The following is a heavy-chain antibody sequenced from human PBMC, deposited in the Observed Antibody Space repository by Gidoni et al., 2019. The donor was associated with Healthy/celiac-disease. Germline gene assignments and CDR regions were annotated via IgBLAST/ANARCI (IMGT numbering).Heavy chain of an antibody. Sequence: QVPLVESGGDVVQPGRSLRLSCAASGFPFSSYGMHWVRQAPGKGLEWVAVIWYDGSNKYYADSVKGRFTISRDNSKNTLYLQMNSLRAEDTAVYYCAREGYSSGWSDYWGQGTLVTVSS. CDR3: AREGYSSGWSDY. CDR2: IWYDGSNK. V-gene: IGHV3-33*01. D-gene: IGHD6-19*01. J-gene: IGHJ4*02. CDR1: GFPFSSYG.